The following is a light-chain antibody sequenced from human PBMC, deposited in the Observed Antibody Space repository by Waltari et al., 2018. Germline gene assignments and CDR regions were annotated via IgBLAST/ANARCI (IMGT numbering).Light chain of an antibody. CDR3: HQHNNWPYT. Sequence: EIVLTQSPATLSFFPGERVTLSCRASLSVSRYMAWYQQKPGQAPRLLIYDISNRATGIPARFSGSGSGSDFTLTISSLEPEDLAVYYCHQHNNWPYTFGQGTKLEI. J-gene: IGKJ2*01. CDR2: DIS. V-gene: IGKV3-11*01. CDR1: LSVSRY.